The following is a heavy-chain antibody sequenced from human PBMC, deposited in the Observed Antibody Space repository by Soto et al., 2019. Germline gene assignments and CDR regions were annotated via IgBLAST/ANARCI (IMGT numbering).Heavy chain of an antibody. V-gene: IGHV5-10-1*01. CDR3: ARRSGDPNYYYYYGMDV. D-gene: IGHD3-10*01. CDR2: IDPSDSYT. Sequence: PGESLKISCQGSGYSFTSYWISWVRQMPGKGLEWMGRIDPSDSYTNYSPSFQGHVTISADKSISTAYLQWSSLKASDTAMYYCARRSGDPNYYYYYGMDVWGQGTTVTVSS. CDR1: GYSFTSYW. J-gene: IGHJ6*02.